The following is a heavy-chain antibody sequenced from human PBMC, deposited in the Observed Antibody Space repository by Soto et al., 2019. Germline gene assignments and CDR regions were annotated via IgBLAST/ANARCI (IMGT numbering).Heavy chain of an antibody. V-gene: IGHV2-70*13. CDR1: RFSLTIPGMC. Sequence: GPPLAIPRETLTLTWTLSRFSLTIPGMCGSGVRQCPGKALEWLALIERDDDDKYYSTSLKTGLTISKDTRKNQVVLTMANMEPADTATYYCARSISGPRRFNGMDVWGQGTTVTVSS. CDR2: IERDDDDK. CDR3: ARSISGPRRFNGMDV. J-gene: IGHJ6*02. D-gene: IGHD1-20*01.